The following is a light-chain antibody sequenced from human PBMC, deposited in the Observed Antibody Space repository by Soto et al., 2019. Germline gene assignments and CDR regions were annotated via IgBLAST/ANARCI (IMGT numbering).Light chain of an antibody. CDR3: AQHYSYPLT. CDR1: QGMSRW. Sequence: DIQMTQSPSSVSASVGARVTITCRASQGMSRWLAWYQQKPGKAPERLIYEASVLQSGVPSRFSGSGSGTEFTLTVSSLQPEDFATYYCAQHYSYPLTFGGGTKVDIK. J-gene: IGKJ4*01. V-gene: IGKV1-17*03. CDR2: EAS.